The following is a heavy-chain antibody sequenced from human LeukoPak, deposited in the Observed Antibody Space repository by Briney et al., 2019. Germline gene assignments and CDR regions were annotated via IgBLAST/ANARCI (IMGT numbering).Heavy chain of an antibody. CDR2: INPSDGGT. J-gene: IGHJ4*02. CDR3: ARRGLYYFDY. V-gene: IGHV1-2*02. CDR1: GYTFSGYF. D-gene: IGHD2-2*02. Sequence: GASVKVSCKASGYTFSGYFIHWVQQAPGQGLEWMGWINPSDGGTHYPQNFQGRVTMTRDTSINTAYMEVTRVRSDDTAVYYCARRGLYYFDYWGQGTLVTVSS.